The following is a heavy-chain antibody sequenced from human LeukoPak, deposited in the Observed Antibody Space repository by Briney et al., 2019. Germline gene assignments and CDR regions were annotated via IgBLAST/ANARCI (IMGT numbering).Heavy chain of an antibody. Sequence: GGSLRLSCAASGFTFSTYVMHWVRQAPGKGLEWVAVISYDGSNKYYADSARGRFTISRDNSKNTLYLQMNSLRAEDTAVYHCAKDSCSSTSCYSDYWGQGTLVTVSS. V-gene: IGHV3-30-3*02. CDR3: AKDSCSSTSCYSDY. CDR1: GFTFSTYV. CDR2: ISYDGSNK. J-gene: IGHJ4*02. D-gene: IGHD2-2*01.